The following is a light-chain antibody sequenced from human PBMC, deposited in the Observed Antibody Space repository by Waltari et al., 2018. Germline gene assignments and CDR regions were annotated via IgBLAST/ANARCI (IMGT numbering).Light chain of an antibody. CDR2: KAS. CDR3: QQYSSNPWT. V-gene: IGKV1-5*03. CDR1: QSISSW. J-gene: IGKJ1*01. Sequence: DIQMTQSPSTLSASVGGAVNITCRASQSISSWLAWYQHKPGKATKLLIYKASSLQSGVPSRFSGSGSGTEFTLTISSLQPDDLATYYCQQYSSNPWTFGQGTKVEIK.